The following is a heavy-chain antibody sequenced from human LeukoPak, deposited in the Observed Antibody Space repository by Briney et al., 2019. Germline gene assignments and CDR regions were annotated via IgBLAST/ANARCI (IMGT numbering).Heavy chain of an antibody. CDR2: INSDGSSP. V-gene: IGHV3-74*01. Sequence: GGSLRLSCAASGFTFSSYWMHWVRQAPGKGLVWVSHINSDGSSPSYADSVKGRFTISRDNAKNTLYLQMNSLRAEDTAVYYCARDTNYGFGYWRQGTLVTVSS. CDR1: GFTFSSYW. CDR3: ARDTNYGFGY. D-gene: IGHD5-24*01. J-gene: IGHJ4*02.